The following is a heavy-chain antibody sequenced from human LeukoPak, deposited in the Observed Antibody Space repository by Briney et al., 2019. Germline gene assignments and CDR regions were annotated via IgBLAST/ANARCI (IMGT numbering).Heavy chain of an antibody. J-gene: IGHJ2*01. CDR1: ASTFTIYA. Sequence: GASVKLSCNASASTFTIYANSRDRHAHGPGIELMGGAVIIFDTANYAQKFQGRVTITADKSTSTAYMELSSLRSEDTAVYCCARNPMNYYDSSGYLSYYWYFDLWGRGTLVTVSS. D-gene: IGHD3-22*01. CDR2: AVIIFDTA. V-gene: IGHV1-69*06. CDR3: ARNPMNYYDSSGYLSYYWYFDL.